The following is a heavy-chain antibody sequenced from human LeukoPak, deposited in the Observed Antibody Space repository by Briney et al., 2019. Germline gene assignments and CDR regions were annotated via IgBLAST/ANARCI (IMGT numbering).Heavy chain of an antibody. CDR2: ISYDGSNK. D-gene: IGHD3-3*01. J-gene: IGHJ4*02. Sequence: GGSLRLSCAASGFTFSSYAMHWVRQAPGKGLEWVAVISYDGSNKYYADSVKGRFTISRDNSKNTLYLQMNSLRAGDTAVYYCARDKALYYDFWSGYYDYWGQGTLVTVSS. CDR3: ARDKALYYDFWSGYYDY. CDR1: GFTFSSYA. V-gene: IGHV3-30-3*01.